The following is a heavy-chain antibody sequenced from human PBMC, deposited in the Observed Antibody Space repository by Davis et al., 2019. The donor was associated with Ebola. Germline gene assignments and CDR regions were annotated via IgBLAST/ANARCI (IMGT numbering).Heavy chain of an antibody. CDR3: ARDRGDYYDSSGYNWFDP. CDR2: ISSSGSTI. J-gene: IGHJ5*02. Sequence: GESLKISCAASGFTFSSYEMNWVRQAPGKGLEWVSYISSSGSTIYCADSVKGRFTISRDNSKNTLYLQMNSLRAEDTAVYYCARDRGDYYDSSGYNWFDPWGQGTLVTVSS. CDR1: GFTFSSYE. V-gene: IGHV3-48*03. D-gene: IGHD3-22*01.